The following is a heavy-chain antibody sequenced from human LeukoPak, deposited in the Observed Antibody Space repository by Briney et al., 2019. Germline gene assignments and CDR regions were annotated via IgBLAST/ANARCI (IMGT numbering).Heavy chain of an antibody. Sequence: ASVKVSCKVSGYTLTELSMHWVRQAPGKGLEWMGGFDPEDGETIYAQKFQGRVTMTEDTSTDTAYMELSGLRSEDTAVYYCATDLSSRWLQFAPDYWGQGTLVTVSS. CDR1: GYTLTELS. J-gene: IGHJ4*02. CDR3: ATDLSSRWLQFAPDY. D-gene: IGHD5-24*01. V-gene: IGHV1-24*01. CDR2: FDPEDGET.